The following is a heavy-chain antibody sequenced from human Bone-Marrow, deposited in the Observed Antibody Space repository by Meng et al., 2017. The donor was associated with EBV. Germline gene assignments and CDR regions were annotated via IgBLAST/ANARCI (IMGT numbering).Heavy chain of an antibody. D-gene: IGHD5-24*01. CDR3: ARGDGYNSYYFDY. V-gene: IGHV3-30-3*01. Sequence: QVRLVWSGGGVVQPGRSLRLSCAASGFTFSSDAMHWVRQAPGKGLEWVAVISYDGSNKYYADSVKGRFTISRDNSKNTLYLQMNSLRAEDTAVYYCARGDGYNSYYFDYWGQGTLVTVSS. CDR1: GFTFSSDA. J-gene: IGHJ4*02. CDR2: ISYDGSNK.